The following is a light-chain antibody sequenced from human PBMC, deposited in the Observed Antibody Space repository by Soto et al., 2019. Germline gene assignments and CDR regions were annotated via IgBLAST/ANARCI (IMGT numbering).Light chain of an antibody. CDR3: QQRSNWPIT. CDR1: QSVGSY. J-gene: IGKJ5*01. V-gene: IGKV3-11*01. Sequence: EIVLTQSPATLSLSPGERATLFCRASQSVGSYLAWYQQKPGQAPRLLIYDAFNRATGIPARFGGSGSGTDFTLTVSSLEPEDFAVYYCQQRSNWPITFGQGTRLEIK. CDR2: DAF.